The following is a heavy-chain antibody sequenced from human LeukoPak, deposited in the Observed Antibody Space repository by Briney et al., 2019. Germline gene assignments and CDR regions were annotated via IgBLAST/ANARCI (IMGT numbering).Heavy chain of an antibody. D-gene: IGHD1-14*01. CDR3: AVRTGSAHDAFDI. Sequence: GSSVNVSYKASVGTFSSYAIIWVGQAPGQGLEWMGRIIPIFGTANYAQKFQGRVTITTDESTSTAYMELSSLRSEDTAVYYCAVRTGSAHDAFDIWGQGTMVTVSS. J-gene: IGHJ3*02. CDR1: VGTFSSYA. CDR2: IIPIFGTA. V-gene: IGHV1-69*05.